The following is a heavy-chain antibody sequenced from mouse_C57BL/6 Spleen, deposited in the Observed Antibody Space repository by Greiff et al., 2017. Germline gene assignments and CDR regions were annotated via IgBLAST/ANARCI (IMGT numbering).Heavy chain of an antibody. CDR2: ISSGGSYT. D-gene: IGHD2-5*01. Sequence: EVKVVGAGGDLVKPGGAPKLSCAASGFTFSSYGMSLVRQTPDKRLEWVATISSGGSYTYYPDSVKGRFTISRDNAKNTLYLQMSSLKSEDTAMYYCARHGGSNYPWGQGTLVTVSA. J-gene: IGHJ3*01. CDR3: ARHGGSNYP. CDR1: GFTFSSYG. V-gene: IGHV5-6*01.